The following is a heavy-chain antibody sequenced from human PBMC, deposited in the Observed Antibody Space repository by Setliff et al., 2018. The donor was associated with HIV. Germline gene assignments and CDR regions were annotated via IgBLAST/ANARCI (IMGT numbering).Heavy chain of an antibody. D-gene: IGHD1-26*01. V-gene: IGHV4-61*09. CDR1: GDSISSGSYF. CDR2: ISTTGST. Sequence: SETLSLTCTVSGDSISSGSYFWIWIRQPAGKGLEWIGHISTTGSTNYNPSLKSRVTISVDTSKNQFSLKLSSLTAADTAVYYCARCRRDDYYLTAYFDSWGQGTLVTVSS. CDR3: ARCRRDDYYLTAYFDS. J-gene: IGHJ4*02.